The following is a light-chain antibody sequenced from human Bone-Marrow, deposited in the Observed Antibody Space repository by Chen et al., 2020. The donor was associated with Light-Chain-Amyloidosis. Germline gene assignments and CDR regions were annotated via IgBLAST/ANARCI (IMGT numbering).Light chain of an antibody. CDR1: NIGSTS. CDR2: DDS. V-gene: IGLV3-21*02. Sequence: SYVLTQPSSASAAPGQTATIACGGNNIGSTSVHWYQQTPGQAPLLVVYDDSDRPAGIPGRLAGCNAGNTATLTSSRVEAGDEADYYCQVWDRSSDGPVFGGGTKLTVL. CDR3: QVWDRSSDGPV. J-gene: IGLJ3*02.